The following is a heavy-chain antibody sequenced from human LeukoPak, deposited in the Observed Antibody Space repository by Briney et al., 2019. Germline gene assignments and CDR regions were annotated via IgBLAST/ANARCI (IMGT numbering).Heavy chain of an antibody. V-gene: IGHV4-30-2*01. D-gene: IGHD6-6*01. CDR2: IYHSGST. CDR3: ARLEYSSSLAHFDY. CDR1: GGSISSGGYY. J-gene: IGHJ4*02. Sequence: SSQTLSLTCTVSGGSISSGGYYWSWIRQPPGKGLEWIGYIYHSGSTYYNPSLKSRVTISVDRSKNQFSLKLSSVTAADTAAYYCARLEYSSSLAHFDYWGQGTLVTVSS.